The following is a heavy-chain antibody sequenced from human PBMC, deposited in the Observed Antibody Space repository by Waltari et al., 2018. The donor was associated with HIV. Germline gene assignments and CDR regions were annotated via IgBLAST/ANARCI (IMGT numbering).Heavy chain of an antibody. CDR2: IYYSGST. D-gene: IGHD3-9*01. CDR3: ARMGQTDDILTGHHY. J-gene: IGHJ4*02. CDR1: GGSISSSSYY. Sequence: QLHLQESGPGLVKPSETLYLPCTVSGGSISSSSYYLGWIRQPPEKGLEWIGSIYYSGSTYYTPSLKSRVIISVDTSKNQFSAKLSSVTAADTAVYYCARMGQTDDILTGHHYWGQGTLVTVSS. V-gene: IGHV4-39*01.